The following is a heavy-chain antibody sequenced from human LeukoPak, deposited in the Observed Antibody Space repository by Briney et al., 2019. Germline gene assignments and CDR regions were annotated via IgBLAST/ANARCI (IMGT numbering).Heavy chain of an antibody. CDR3: ARGALVYCGGDCYSGYFDY. CDR1: GFTVSSNY. V-gene: IGHV3-66*01. J-gene: IGHJ4*02. D-gene: IGHD2-21*02. Sequence: PGGSLRLSCAASGFTVSSNYMSWVRQAPGKGLEWVSVIYSGGSTYYADSVKGRFTISRDNSKNTLYLQMNSLRAEDTAVYYCARGALVYCGGDCYSGYFDYWGQGTLVTVSS. CDR2: IYSGGST.